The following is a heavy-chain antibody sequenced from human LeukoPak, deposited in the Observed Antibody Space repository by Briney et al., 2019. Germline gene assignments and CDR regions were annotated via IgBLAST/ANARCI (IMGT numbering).Heavy chain of an antibody. Sequence: GGSLRLSCAASGFTFRNYAMHWVRQAPGKGLEWMTFIRHDGSNIDYADSVKGRFTISRGNSKNTLYLQMNSLIAEDTAVYYCAKTGFQWGYYFYYMDAWGKGTTVTVSS. CDR1: GFTFRNYA. CDR2: IRHDGSNI. J-gene: IGHJ6*03. CDR3: AKTGFQWGYYFYYMDA. V-gene: IGHV3-30*02. D-gene: IGHD1-14*01.